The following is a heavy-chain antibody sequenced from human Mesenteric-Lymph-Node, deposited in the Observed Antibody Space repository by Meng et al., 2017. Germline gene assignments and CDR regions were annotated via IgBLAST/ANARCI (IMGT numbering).Heavy chain of an antibody. V-gene: IGHV4-59*08. CDR1: GGSISSYH. Sequence: SETLSLTCTVSGGSISSYHWSWIRQPAGKGLEWIGYMYDIRDTHSNPSLENRVTMSLDTSKNEFSLRLTSVSAADTAVYFCARHPRLESSRNYRFDLWGQGTLVTVSS. D-gene: IGHD4-11*01. J-gene: IGHJ4*02. CDR3: ARHPRLESSRNYRFDL. CDR2: MYDIRDT.